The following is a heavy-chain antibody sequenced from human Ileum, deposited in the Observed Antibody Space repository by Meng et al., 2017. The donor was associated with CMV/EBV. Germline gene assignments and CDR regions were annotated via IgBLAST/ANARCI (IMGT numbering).Heavy chain of an antibody. J-gene: IGHJ4*02. CDR3: ARESQYDFWSGYGY. V-gene: IGHV3-11*01. CDR2: ISSSGSNI. D-gene: IGHD3-3*01. CDR1: GFSVSSNY. Sequence: GESLKISCAASGFSVSSNYMSWIRQAPRKGLEWVSYISSSGSNIYYADSVKGRFTISRDNAQNSLYLQMNGLRADDTAVYYCARESQYDFWSGYGYWGQGTLVTVSS.